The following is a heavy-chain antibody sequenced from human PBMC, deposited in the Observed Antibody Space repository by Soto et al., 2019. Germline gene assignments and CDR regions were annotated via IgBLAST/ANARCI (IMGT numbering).Heavy chain of an antibody. D-gene: IGHD6-13*01. CDR3: ARAKLEADPHPKVYYYYGMDV. CDR2: INSDGSST. CDR1: GFTFSSYW. J-gene: IGHJ6*02. Sequence: GGSLRLSCAASGFTFSSYWMHWVRQAPGKGLVWVSRINSDGSSTSYADSVKGRFTISRDNAKNTLYLQMNSLRAEDTAVYYCARAKLEADPHPKVYYYYGMDVWGQGTTVTVSS. V-gene: IGHV3-74*01.